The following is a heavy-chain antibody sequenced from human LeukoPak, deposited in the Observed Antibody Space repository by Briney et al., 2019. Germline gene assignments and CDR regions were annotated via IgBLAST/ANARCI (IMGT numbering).Heavy chain of an antibody. CDR2: IKQDGSEK. D-gene: IGHD3-9*01. V-gene: IGHV3-7*01. J-gene: IGHJ3*02. CDR3: AKGGPYDILTGKNVFDI. CDR1: GFTFSSYW. Sequence: PGGSLRLSCAASGFTFSSYWMSWVRQAPGKGLEWVANIKQDGSEKYYVDSVKGRFTISRDNAKNSLYLQMNSLRAEDTAVYYCAKGGPYDILTGKNVFDIWGQGTTVTVSS.